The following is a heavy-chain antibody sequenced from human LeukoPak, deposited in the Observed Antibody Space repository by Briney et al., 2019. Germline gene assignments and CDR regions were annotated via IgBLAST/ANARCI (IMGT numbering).Heavy chain of an antibody. CDR3: AKDRRTAAAGPYYYYMDV. D-gene: IGHD6-13*01. V-gene: IGHV3-43D*03. Sequence: GGSLRLSCAASGFTFDNYAMHWVRQAPGKGLEWVSLISWDGGSTYYADSAKGRFTISRDNSKNTLYLQMNSLRAEDTAVYYCAKDRRTAAAGPYYYYMDVWGKGTTVTVSS. CDR1: GFTFDNYA. CDR2: ISWDGGST. J-gene: IGHJ6*03.